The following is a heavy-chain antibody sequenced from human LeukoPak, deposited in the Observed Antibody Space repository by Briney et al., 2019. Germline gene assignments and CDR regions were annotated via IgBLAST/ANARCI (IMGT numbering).Heavy chain of an antibody. V-gene: IGHV1-2*02. Sequence: GASVKVSCKASGYTFTGYHIHWVRQAPGQGVEWMGWINPIGGGTNYAQKFQGRVTMTRDTSISTAYMELSRLTSADTAVYFCARATGRYYDYFDYWGQGTLVTVSS. CDR2: INPIGGGT. CDR1: GYTFTGYH. D-gene: IGHD3-22*01. CDR3: ARATGRYYDYFDY. J-gene: IGHJ4*02.